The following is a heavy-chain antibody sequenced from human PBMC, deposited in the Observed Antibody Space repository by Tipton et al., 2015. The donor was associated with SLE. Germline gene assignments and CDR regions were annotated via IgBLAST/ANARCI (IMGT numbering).Heavy chain of an antibody. J-gene: IGHJ4*02. CDR2: IYHRGTT. D-gene: IGHD2/OR15-2a*01. CDR3: ARSSSVRTLLWPTFAY. Sequence: LRLSCTVSGGSISSGGYYWTWIRQLPGKGLEWIGYIYHRGTTYYNPSLKSRVTISADTSKNHLSLKLTSVTAADTAVYFCARSSSVRTLLWPTFAYWGQGTLVTVSS. V-gene: IGHV4-31*02. CDR1: GGSISSGGYY.